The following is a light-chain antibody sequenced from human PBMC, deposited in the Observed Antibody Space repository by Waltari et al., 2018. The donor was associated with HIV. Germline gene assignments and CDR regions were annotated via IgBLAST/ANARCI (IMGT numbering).Light chain of an antibody. CDR1: SSNIGRNT. J-gene: IGLJ3*02. Sequence: QSVLTQPPSASGTPGQRVTISCSGSSSNIGRNTVNWFQQLPGTAPKLLIYSNKPRPSGVPDRLAGAKSDTSASLAISGLQSEDEADYYCAAWDDSLSAWVFGGGTKLAVL. CDR2: SNK. CDR3: AAWDDSLSAWV. V-gene: IGLV1-44*01.